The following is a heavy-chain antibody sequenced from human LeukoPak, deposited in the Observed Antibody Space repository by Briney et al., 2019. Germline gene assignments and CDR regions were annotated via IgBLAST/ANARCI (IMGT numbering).Heavy chain of an antibody. CDR1: GLTIDEFT. CDR2: ITSGGLNT. J-gene: IGHJ4*02. CDR3: VVISVSGTTFLDF. Sequence: GGSLRLSCAVSGLTIDEFTLHWVRQAPGKGLKWVSLITSGGLNTFYADSVKGRFTISRDNSTNSLYLQLTSLRTEDSALYYCVVISVSGTTFLDFWGQGTLVTVSS. D-gene: IGHD1-1*01. V-gene: IGHV3-43*01.